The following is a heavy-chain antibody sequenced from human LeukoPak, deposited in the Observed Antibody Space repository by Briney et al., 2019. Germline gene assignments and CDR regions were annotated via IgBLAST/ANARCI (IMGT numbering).Heavy chain of an antibody. Sequence: PSETLSLTCAASGPSISSYYWSWVRQPAGKGLEWIGRIYTSGRTNYNPSLKRRVTISVDNSKNQFSLSLSSVTAADTAVYYCARDRAGYYFDYWGQGTLVTVSS. CDR1: GPSISSYY. CDR3: ARDRAGYYFDY. V-gene: IGHV4-4*07. CDR2: IYTSGRT. J-gene: IGHJ4*02. D-gene: IGHD3-10*01.